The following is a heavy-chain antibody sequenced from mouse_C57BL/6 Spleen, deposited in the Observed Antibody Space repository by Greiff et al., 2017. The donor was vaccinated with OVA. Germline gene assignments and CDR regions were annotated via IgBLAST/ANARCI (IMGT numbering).Heavy chain of an antibody. CDR2: IDPNSGGT. Sequence: QVQLKQPGAELVKPGASVKLSCKASGYTFTSYWMHWVKQRPGRGLEWIGRIDPNSGGTKYNEKFKSKATLTVDQPSNTSYMQLSSLTSEDSAVYCCARWYYFDYWGQGTTLTVSS. D-gene: IGHD1-1*02. CDR3: ARWYYFDY. V-gene: IGHV1-72*01. CDR1: GYTFTSYW. J-gene: IGHJ2*01.